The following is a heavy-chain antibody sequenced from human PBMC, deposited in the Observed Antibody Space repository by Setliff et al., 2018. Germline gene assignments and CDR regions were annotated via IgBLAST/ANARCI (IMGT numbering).Heavy chain of an antibody. CDR2: IYTSWST. D-gene: IGHD3-3*01. CDR3: ARVSGFLYVDV. J-gene: IGHJ6*03. Sequence: SETLSLTCNVSGGSISSRTYYWSWIRQPAGKGLEWIGHIYTSWSTNYNPSLKSRVTMSVDTTKNQFSLKLTSVTAADTAVHYCARVSGFLYVDVWGKGTTVTVSS. CDR1: GGSISSRTYY. V-gene: IGHV4-61*09.